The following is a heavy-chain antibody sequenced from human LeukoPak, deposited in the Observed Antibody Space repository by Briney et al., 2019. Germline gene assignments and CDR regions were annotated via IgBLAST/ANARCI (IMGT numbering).Heavy chain of an antibody. J-gene: IGHJ4*02. Sequence: PGRSLRLSCAASGFTFSSYAMHWVRQAPGKGLEWVAVISYDGSNKYYADSVKGRFTISRDNSKNTLYLQMNSLRAEDTAVYYCAREYTTAPCLGHWGQGTLVTVSS. D-gene: IGHD3-16*01. CDR1: GFTFSSYA. CDR3: AREYTTAPCLGH. CDR2: ISYDGSNK. V-gene: IGHV3-30*04.